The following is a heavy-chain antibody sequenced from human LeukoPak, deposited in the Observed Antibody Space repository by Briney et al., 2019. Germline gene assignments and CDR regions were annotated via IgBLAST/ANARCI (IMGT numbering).Heavy chain of an antibody. CDR1: GGSISTTNW. CDR2: VHLSGRT. V-gene: IGHV4-4*02. CDR3: AREGGPYRPLDY. Sequence: PSETLSLTCGVSGGSISTTNWWTWVRQPPGEGLEWIGEVHLSGRTHYNPSLESRVTMSVDKSENHISLRLTSVTAADTAVYYCAREGGPYRPLDYSGQGTLVTVSS. J-gene: IGHJ4*02.